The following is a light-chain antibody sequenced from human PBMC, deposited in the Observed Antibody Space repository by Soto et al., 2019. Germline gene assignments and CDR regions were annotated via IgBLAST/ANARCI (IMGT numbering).Light chain of an antibody. CDR1: QSVNSNY. V-gene: IGKV3-20*01. CDR3: QQYGTSPNT. Sequence: EIVLTQSPGTLSLSPGERATLSCRASQSVNSNYLAWYQQKPGQVPRPLIYGASIRAAGVPDRLSCSGSGTDFTLTISRLEPEDYAVYYCQQYGTSPNTFGQGTKLDIK. J-gene: IGKJ2*01. CDR2: GAS.